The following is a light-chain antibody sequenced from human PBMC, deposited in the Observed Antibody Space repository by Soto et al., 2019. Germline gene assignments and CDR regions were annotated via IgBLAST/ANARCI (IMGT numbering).Light chain of an antibody. CDR3: SSYAGSNNPLYV. CDR2: EVS. Sequence: QSVLTQPASVSGSPGQSITISCTGTSSDVGGYNYVSWYQQHPGKAPKLMIYEVSKRPSGVPNRFSGSKSGNTASLTVSGLQAEDEADYYCSSYAGSNNPLYVFGTGTKVTVL. V-gene: IGLV2-8*01. CDR1: SSDVGGYNY. J-gene: IGLJ1*01.